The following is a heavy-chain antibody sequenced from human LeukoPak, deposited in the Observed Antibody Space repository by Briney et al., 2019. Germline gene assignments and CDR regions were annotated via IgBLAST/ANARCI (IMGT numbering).Heavy chain of an antibody. CDR1: GFTFSSYV. D-gene: IGHD3-16*02. Sequence: GGSLRLSCAASGFTFSSYVMSWVRQAPGEGLEWVSGIRGNGVDTYYADAVKGRFTISRVNSKNTLYLQMNSLRVEDTAVYYCVNTPNKDWGSHRSNDYWGQGTQVTVSS. CDR3: VNTPNKDWGSHRSNDY. J-gene: IGHJ4*02. CDR2: IRGNGVDT. V-gene: IGHV3-23*01.